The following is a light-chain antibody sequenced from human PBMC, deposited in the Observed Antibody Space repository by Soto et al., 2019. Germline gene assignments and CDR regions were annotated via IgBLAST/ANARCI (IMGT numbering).Light chain of an antibody. CDR2: KAY. J-gene: IGKJ1*01. CDR3: QQYNGYSQT. V-gene: IGKV1-5*03. Sequence: DIQMTQSPSTLSASVGDRVTITCRASQSINSWLAWYQQKPGRAPKLLIYKAYSLESGVPSRFSGSGSGTEFTLTISSLQPDDFATYYCQQYNGYSQTFGQGPKVEIK. CDR1: QSINSW.